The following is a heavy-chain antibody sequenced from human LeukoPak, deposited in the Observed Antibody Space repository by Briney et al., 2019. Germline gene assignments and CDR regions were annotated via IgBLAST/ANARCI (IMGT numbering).Heavy chain of an antibody. CDR2: INHRGST. CDR3: ARGRITTFGVVIPLDY. CDR1: GGSFSAYY. D-gene: IGHD3-3*01. V-gene: IGHV4-34*01. J-gene: IGHJ4*02. Sequence: SETLSLTCGVYGGSFSAYYWSWIRQAPEKGLEWIGEINHRGSTNYNPSLKSRVTISLDTSENQFSLKLSSVTAADTAVYYCARGRITTFGVVIPLDYWGQGALVAVSS.